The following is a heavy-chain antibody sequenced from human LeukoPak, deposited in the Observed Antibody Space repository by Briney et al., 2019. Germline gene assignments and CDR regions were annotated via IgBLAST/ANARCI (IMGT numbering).Heavy chain of an antibody. D-gene: IGHD3-10*01. Sequence: GGSLRLSCAVSGFTISSYAMSWVRQAPGKGLEWVSAMSGSGGNIYYADSVKGRFTISRDNSKNTLYLQMNSLRAEDTAVYYCAKGGISLVRGSFDYWGQGTLVTVSS. V-gene: IGHV3-23*01. CDR1: GFTISSYA. J-gene: IGHJ4*02. CDR2: MSGSGGNI. CDR3: AKGGISLVRGSFDY.